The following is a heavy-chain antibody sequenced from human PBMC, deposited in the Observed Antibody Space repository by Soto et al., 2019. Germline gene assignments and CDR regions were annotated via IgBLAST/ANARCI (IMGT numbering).Heavy chain of an antibody. CDR2: IYPGDSDT. Sequence: PVESLTISCKISGQAFTSFGVGWVLQMPGRGLEWMGNIYPGDSDTRYTPPFQGQVTISADKSTNTAYLQWHSLQASDTALYYCAKQDDRGALEIWGQGTKVTVSS. D-gene: IGHD3-22*01. J-gene: IGHJ3*02. V-gene: IGHV5-51*01. CDR3: AKQDDRGALEI. CDR1: GQAFTSFG.